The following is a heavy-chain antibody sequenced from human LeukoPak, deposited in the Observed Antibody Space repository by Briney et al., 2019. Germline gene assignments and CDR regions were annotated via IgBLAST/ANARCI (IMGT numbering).Heavy chain of an antibody. CDR2: IYYSGST. CDR3: ARDKGPGSGSPFDY. Sequence: SETLSLTCAVSGGSISSSNWWSWVRQPPGKGLEWIGSIYYSGSTYYNPSLKSRVTISVDTSKNQFSLKLSSVTAADTAVYYCARDKGPGSGSPFDYWGQGTLVTVSS. J-gene: IGHJ4*02. D-gene: IGHD3-10*01. CDR1: GGSISSSNW. V-gene: IGHV4-4*02.